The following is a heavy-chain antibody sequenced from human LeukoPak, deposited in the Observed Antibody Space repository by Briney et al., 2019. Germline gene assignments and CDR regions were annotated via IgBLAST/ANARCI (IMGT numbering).Heavy chain of an antibody. J-gene: IGHJ5*02. CDR3: AKDFEYSYTGWFDP. D-gene: IGHD1-1*01. CDR1: GFTFSTYA. CDR2: IGTSGAST. V-gene: IGHV3-23*01. Sequence: GGSLRLSCAASGFTFSTYAMTWVRQTPGKGLEWVSSIGTSGASTYYADSVKGRFTISRDNSKNTLYLQMNSLRAEDTAVYYCAKDFEYSYTGWFDPWGQGTLVTVSS.